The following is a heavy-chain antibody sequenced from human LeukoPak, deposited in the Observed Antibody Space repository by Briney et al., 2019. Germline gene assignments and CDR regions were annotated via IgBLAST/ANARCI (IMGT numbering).Heavy chain of an antibody. J-gene: IGHJ6*03. D-gene: IGHD6-6*01. CDR2: INSDGSST. CDR3: ARDSSRYYMDV. V-gene: IGHV3-74*01. Sequence: GGSLRLSCAASGFTFSSYWMHWVRQAPGKGLVWVSTINSDGSSTSYADSVKGRFTVSRDNAKSTLYLQMNSLRAEDTAVYYCARDSSRYYMDVWGKGTTVTVSS. CDR1: GFTFSSYW.